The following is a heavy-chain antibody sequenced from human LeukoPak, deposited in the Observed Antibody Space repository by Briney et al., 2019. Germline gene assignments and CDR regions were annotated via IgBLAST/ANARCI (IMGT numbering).Heavy chain of an antibody. CDR2: IYHSGST. Sequence: PSETLSLTCTVSGGSISSGGYYWSWIRQPPGKGLEWIGYIYHSGSTYYNPSLKSRVTISVDRSKNQFSLKLSSVTAADTAVYYCASLGVDYSNFPFDLWGRGTLVTVSS. CDR1: GGSISSGGYY. J-gene: IGHJ2*01. CDR3: ASLGVDYSNFPFDL. D-gene: IGHD4-11*01. V-gene: IGHV4-30-2*01.